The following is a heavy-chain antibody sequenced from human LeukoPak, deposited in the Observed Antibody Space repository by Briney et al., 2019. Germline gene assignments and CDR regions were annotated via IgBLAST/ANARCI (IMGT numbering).Heavy chain of an antibody. CDR1: GFTFSSYA. CDR3: ARVGGMTTVTTLSYFDY. D-gene: IGHD4-11*01. V-gene: IGHV3-21*01. CDR2: ISMSNFYI. J-gene: IGHJ4*02. Sequence: GGSLRLSCAASGFTFSSYAMSWVRQAPGKGLEWVSSISMSNFYIYYADSVKGRFTISRDNAKNSLYLQMNSLRAEDTAVYYCARVGGMTTVTTLSYFDYWGQGTLVIVSS.